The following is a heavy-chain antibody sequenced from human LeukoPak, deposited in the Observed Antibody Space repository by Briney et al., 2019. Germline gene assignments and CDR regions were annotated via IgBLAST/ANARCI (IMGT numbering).Heavy chain of an antibody. CDR1: GFTFDDYA. J-gene: IGHJ3*02. CDR2: ISWNSGSI. Sequence: PGRSLRLSCAASGFTFDDYAMLWVRQAPGKGLEWVSGISWNSGSIGYADSVKGRFTISRDNAKNSLYLQMNSLRAEDTALYYCAKAQVRYSGSMRGAFDIWGQGTMVTVSS. CDR3: AKAQVRYSGSMRGAFDI. V-gene: IGHV3-9*01. D-gene: IGHD1-26*01.